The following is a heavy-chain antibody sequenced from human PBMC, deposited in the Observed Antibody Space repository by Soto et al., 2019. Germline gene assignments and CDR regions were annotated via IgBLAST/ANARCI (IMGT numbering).Heavy chain of an antibody. CDR3: VMSGIAAAGRARDFDY. J-gene: IGHJ4*02. D-gene: IGHD6-13*01. CDR2: IYYSGST. V-gene: IGHV4-59*12. Sequence: SETLSLTCTVSGGSISSYYWSWIRQPPGKGLEWIGYIYYSGSTNYNPSLKSRVTISVDKSKNQFSLKLSSVTAADTAEYYSVMSGIAAAGRARDFDYWGQGTLVTVSS. CDR1: GGSISSYY.